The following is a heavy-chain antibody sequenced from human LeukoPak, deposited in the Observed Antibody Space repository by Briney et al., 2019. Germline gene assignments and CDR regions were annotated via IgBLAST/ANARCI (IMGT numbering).Heavy chain of an antibody. D-gene: IGHD5-18*01. V-gene: IGHV4-59*01. J-gene: IGHJ3*02. CDR3: AREEIRGYSYGYI. CDR2: IYYSGST. Sequence: KPSETLSLTCTVSGGSISSYYWSWIRQPPGKGLEWIGYIYYSGSTNYNPSLKSRVTISVDTSKNQFSLKLSSVAAADTAVYYCAREEIRGYSYGYIWGQGTMVTVSS. CDR1: GGSISSYY.